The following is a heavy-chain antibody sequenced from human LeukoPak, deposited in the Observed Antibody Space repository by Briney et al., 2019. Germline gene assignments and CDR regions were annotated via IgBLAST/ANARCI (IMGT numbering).Heavy chain of an antibody. CDR1: GGTFGNYA. Sequence: SVKVSCKLFGGTFGNYAINWVRQAPGQGLEWMGGIIPIFGRANYAQKFQGRVTITADESTNTAFMDLSSLRSEDTAVYYCARDRYSSGWADAFDIWGQGTMVTVSS. J-gene: IGHJ3*02. CDR2: IIPIFGRA. CDR3: ARDRYSSGWADAFDI. V-gene: IGHV1-69*13. D-gene: IGHD6-19*01.